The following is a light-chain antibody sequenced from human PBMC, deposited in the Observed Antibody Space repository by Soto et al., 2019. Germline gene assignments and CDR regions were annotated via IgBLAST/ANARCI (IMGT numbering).Light chain of an antibody. CDR3: QQFSSYVIT. Sequence: AIQLTQSPSSLSESVGDRVTITCRASQDITSALAWYQQKPGKAPNLLIYAASSLKSGVPSRFSGSGSGTDFTLTISSLQPEDFATYYCQQFSSYVITFGQGTRLETK. CDR2: AAS. CDR1: QDITSA. V-gene: IGKV1-13*02. J-gene: IGKJ5*01.